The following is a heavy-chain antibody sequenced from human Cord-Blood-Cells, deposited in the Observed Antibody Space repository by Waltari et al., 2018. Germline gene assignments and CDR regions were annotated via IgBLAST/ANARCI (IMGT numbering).Heavy chain of an antibody. V-gene: IGHV1-18*04. D-gene: IGHD3-10*01. CDR1: GYTFTSYV. J-gene: IGHJ6*03. CDR3: AEALPPNYYGSGSYYNYYYYYYMDV. Sequence: QAQLVQSGAEVKKPGASVKVSCKASGYTFTSYVVSWVRQAPGQGLAGMGWISAYTGNTNYAQKLQDRVTMTTETSKSTADMELSSLRSDDTAVYYGAEALPPNYYGSGSYYNYYYYYYMDVWGKGTTVTVSS. CDR2: ISAYTGNT.